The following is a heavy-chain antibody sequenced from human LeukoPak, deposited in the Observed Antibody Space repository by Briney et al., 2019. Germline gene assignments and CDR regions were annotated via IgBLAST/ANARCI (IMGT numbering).Heavy chain of an antibody. CDR3: ASAHTGNWFDP. D-gene: IGHD4-17*01. Sequence: SETLSLTCTVSGGSISSYYWSWIRQPPGKGLEWIGYIYYSGSTNYNPSLKSRVTISVDTFKNQFSLKLSSVTAADTAVYYCASAHTGNWFDPWGQGTLVTVSS. V-gene: IGHV4-59*08. CDR2: IYYSGST. CDR1: GGSISSYY. J-gene: IGHJ5*02.